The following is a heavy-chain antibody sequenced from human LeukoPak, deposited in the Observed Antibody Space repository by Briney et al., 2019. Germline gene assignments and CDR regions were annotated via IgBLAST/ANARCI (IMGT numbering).Heavy chain of an antibody. CDR2: INSDGSST. V-gene: IGHV3-74*01. J-gene: IGHJ6*03. Sequence: PGGSLRLSCAASGFTFSSYWMHWVRQAPGKGLVWVSRINSDGSSTSYADSVKGRFTISRDNAKNTLYLQMNSLRAEDTAVYYCARDQARYYYYYYMDVWGKGTTVTVSS. CDR3: ARDQARYYYYYYMDV. CDR1: GFTFSSYW.